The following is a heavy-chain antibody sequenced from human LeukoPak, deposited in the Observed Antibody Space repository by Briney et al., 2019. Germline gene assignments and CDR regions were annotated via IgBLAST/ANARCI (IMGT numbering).Heavy chain of an antibody. CDR1: GGSISSDVHY. D-gene: IGHD1-26*01. CDR3: TRRGSGNGGTYAGMDV. CDR2: LLYNGNT. Sequence: NPSETLSLTCTVAGGSISSDVHYWDWIRQAPGKGLEWIGSLLYNGNTWYNPSLGSRVTISVDTSENQFSLRLTSVNAADTALYFCTRRGSGNGGTYAGMDVWGPGTSVTVSS. J-gene: IGHJ6*02. V-gene: IGHV4-39*01.